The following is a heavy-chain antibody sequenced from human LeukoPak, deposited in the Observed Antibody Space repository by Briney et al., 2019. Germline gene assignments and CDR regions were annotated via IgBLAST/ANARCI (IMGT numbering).Heavy chain of an antibody. J-gene: IGHJ4*02. CDR2: IYTSGST. CDR1: GGSISSYY. CDR3: ARTRKQWLDYYFDY. D-gene: IGHD6-19*01. Sequence: PSETLSLTCTVSGGSISSYYWSWIRQPAGKGLEWIGRIYTSGSTNYNPSLKSRVTMSVDTSKNQLSLKLSSVTAADTAVYYCARTRKQWLDYYFDYWGQGTLVTVSS. V-gene: IGHV4-4*07.